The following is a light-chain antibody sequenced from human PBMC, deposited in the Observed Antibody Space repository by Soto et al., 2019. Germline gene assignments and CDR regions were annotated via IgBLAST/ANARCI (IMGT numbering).Light chain of an antibody. CDR1: QSVSSN. Sequence: EILMTQSPATLSVSPWERATLSCRASQSVSSNLAWYQQKPGQAPRLLIYGASSRATGIPDRFSGSGSGTDFTLTISRLEPEDFAVYYCQQYGSPLTFGGGTKVDIK. CDR3: QQYGSPLT. CDR2: GAS. V-gene: IGKV3-20*01. J-gene: IGKJ4*01.